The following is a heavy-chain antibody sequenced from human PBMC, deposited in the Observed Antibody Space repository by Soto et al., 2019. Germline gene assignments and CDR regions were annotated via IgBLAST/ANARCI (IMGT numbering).Heavy chain of an antibody. V-gene: IGHV1-3*01. CDR2: INAGNGNT. D-gene: IGHD2-2*01. CDR3: ARSVAAPAAPDY. Sequence: ASLKVSCKASGYTFTSYAMHWVRQAPGQRLEWMGWINAGNGNTKYSQKFQGRVTITRDTSASTAYMELSSLRSEDTAMYYCARSVAAPAAPDYWGQGTLVTVSS. CDR1: GYTFTSYA. J-gene: IGHJ4*02.